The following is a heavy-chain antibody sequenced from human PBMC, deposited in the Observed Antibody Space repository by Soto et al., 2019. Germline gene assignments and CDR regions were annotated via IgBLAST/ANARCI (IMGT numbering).Heavy chain of an antibody. D-gene: IGHD6-19*01. V-gene: IGHV1-18*01. CDR3: AREIAVAGHYYFDY. CDR2: ISAYNGNT. CDR1: GYTFTSYG. J-gene: IGHJ4*02. Sequence: ASVKVSFKASGYTFTSYGISWVRQAPGQGLEWMGWISAYNGNTNYAQKLQGRVTMTTDTSTSTAYMELRSLRSDDTAVYYCAREIAVAGHYYFDYWGQGTLVTVSS.